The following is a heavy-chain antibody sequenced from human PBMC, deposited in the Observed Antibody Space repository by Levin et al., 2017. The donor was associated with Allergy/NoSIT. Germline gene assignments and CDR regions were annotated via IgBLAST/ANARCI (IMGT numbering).Heavy chain of an antibody. CDR2: IYYSGST. Sequence: GSLRLSCTVSGGSVSSGSYYWSWIRQPPGKGLEWIGYIYYSGSTNYNPSLKSRVTISVDTSKNQFSLKLSSVTAADTAVYYCAREREYYYDSSGYYRGWFDPWGQGTLVTVSS. CDR1: GGSVSSGSYY. J-gene: IGHJ5*02. CDR3: AREREYYYDSSGYYRGWFDP. D-gene: IGHD3-22*01. V-gene: IGHV4-61*01.